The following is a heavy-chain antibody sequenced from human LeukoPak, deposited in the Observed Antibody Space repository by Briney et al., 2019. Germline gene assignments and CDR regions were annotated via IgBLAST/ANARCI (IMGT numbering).Heavy chain of an antibody. CDR1: GFTFSSYA. CDR2: IRDSGGRT. J-gene: IGHJ2*01. D-gene: IGHD3-3*02. CDR3: AKDPKAFDYWYFDL. Sequence: GGSPRLSCAASGFTFSSYAMSWVRQAPGKGLEGVSAIRDSGGRTYYAGSVKGRFTISRDNSKNTLYLQMDSLRVADTAVYYCAKDPKAFDYWYFDLWGRGTLVTVSS. V-gene: IGHV3-23*01.